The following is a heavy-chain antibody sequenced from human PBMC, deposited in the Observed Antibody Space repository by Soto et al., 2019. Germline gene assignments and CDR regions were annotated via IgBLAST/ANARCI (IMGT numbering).Heavy chain of an antibody. CDR3: ARGIATGQLDP. D-gene: IGHD2-15*01. CDR1: GYPFTRYI. Sequence: GASVKVSYKSSGYPFTRYIINLVRQAPGQSLEWMGWINDENGNTKSSQKFQDRVIITRDTSASTAYMDLSSLRSEDTAVYYCARGIATGQLDPWGQGTMVTVSS. V-gene: IGHV1-3*01. J-gene: IGHJ5*02. CDR2: INDENGNT.